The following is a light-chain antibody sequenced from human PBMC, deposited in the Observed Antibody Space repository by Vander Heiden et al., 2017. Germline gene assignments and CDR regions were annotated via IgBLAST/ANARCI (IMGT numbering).Light chain of an antibody. V-gene: IGLV2-14*01. CDR2: DVS. CDR1: SSDVGGYNY. J-gene: IGLJ3*02. Sequence: QSALTQPASMSGSPGQSITTSCTGTSSDVGGYNYVSWYQQHPGKAPKLCIYDVSNRPSGVSNRVSGSESGNTASLTISGLQAEDDAYYYCSSYTSSSTLVFGGGTKLTVL. CDR3: SSYTSSSTLV.